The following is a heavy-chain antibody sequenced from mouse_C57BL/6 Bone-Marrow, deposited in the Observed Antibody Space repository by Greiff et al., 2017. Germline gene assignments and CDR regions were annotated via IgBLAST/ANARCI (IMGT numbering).Heavy chain of an antibody. CDR1: GYTFTSYW. J-gene: IGHJ3*01. Sequence: EVQLQQSGTVLARPGASVKLSCKTSGYTFTSYWMHWVKQRPGQGLEWIGAIYPGNSDTSYNQKFKGKAKLPAVTSASTAYMELSSLTNEESAVYYCTRAFYYCGSSPWFAYWGQGTLVNVSA. D-gene: IGHD1-1*01. CDR2: IYPGNSDT. V-gene: IGHV1-5*01. CDR3: TRAFYYCGSSPWFAY.